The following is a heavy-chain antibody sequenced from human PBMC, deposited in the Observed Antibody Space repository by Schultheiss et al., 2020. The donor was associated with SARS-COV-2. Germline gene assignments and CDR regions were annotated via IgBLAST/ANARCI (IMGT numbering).Heavy chain of an antibody. CDR2: IYHSGST. CDR1: GGSFSDYS. D-gene: IGHD5-24*01. V-gene: IGHV4-34*01. J-gene: IGHJ6*02. Sequence: SETLSLTCAVYGGSFSDYSWSWIRQPPGKGLEWIGEIYHSGSTNYNPSLKSRVTISVDTSKNQFSLKLSSVTAADTAVYYCARGTRGDGYHLNYYYYGMDVWGQGTTVTVSS. CDR3: ARGTRGDGYHLNYYYYGMDV.